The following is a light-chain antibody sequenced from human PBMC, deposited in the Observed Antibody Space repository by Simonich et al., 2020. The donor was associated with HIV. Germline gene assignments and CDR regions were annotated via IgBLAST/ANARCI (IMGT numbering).Light chain of an antibody. CDR1: QSVSSSY. V-gene: IGKV3-20*01. CDR3: QQYGSSPLT. J-gene: IGKJ4*01. CDR2: GAS. Sequence: EIVLTQSPGTLSLSPGERATLSCRAGQSVSSSYLAWYQQKPGQAPRLLIYGASGRATGIPDRFSGSGSGTDFTLTISRLEPEDFVVYYCQQYGSSPLTFGGGTKVEIK.